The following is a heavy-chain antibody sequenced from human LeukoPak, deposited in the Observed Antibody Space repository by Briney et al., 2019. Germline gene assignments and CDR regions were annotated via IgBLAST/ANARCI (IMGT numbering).Heavy chain of an antibody. J-gene: IGHJ4*02. CDR1: GFTSSSYA. V-gene: IGHV3-30-3*01. D-gene: IGHD4-11*01. Sequence: GGSLRLSCAASGFTSSSYAMHWVRQAPGKGLEWVAVISYDGSNKYYADSVKGRFTISRDNSKNTLYLQMNSLRAEDTAVYYCARDPYSDYYFDYWGQGTLVTVSS. CDR2: ISYDGSNK. CDR3: ARDPYSDYYFDY.